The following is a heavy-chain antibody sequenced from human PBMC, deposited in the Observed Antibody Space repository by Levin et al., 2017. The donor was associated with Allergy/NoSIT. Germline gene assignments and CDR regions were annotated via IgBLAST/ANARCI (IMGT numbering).Heavy chain of an antibody. J-gene: IGHJ3*02. CDR3: ARVGRQYQPPDAFDS. D-gene: IGHD2-2*01. Sequence: PSETLSLTCAVYGGSFSDYYWSWIRQPPGKGLEWIGEINHSGSTNYNPSLKSRVTISVDTSKNQFSLELSSVTAADTAVYYCARVGRQYQPPDAFDSWGQGTMVTVSS. CDR2: INHSGST. CDR1: GGSFSDYY. V-gene: IGHV4-34*01.